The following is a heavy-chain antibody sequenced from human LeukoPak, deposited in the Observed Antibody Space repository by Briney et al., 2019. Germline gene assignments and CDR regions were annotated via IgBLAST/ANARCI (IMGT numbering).Heavy chain of an antibody. CDR3: AKARFGVLTRWDY. J-gene: IGHJ4*02. D-gene: IGHD3-3*01. CDR2: ISGGGGSI. V-gene: IGHV3-23*01. Sequence: PGGSLRLSCAASGFTFSSYAMSWVRQAPRKGLEWVSVISGGGGSIYYADSVKGRFTISRDNSKSTLYLQMNSLRAEDTAIYYCAKARFGVLTRWDYWGQGTLVTVSS. CDR1: GFTFSSYA.